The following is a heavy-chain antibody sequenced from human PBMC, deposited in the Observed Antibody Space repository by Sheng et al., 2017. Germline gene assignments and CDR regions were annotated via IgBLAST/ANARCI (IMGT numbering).Heavy chain of an antibody. D-gene: IGHD3-10*01. CDR2: ISGGARGT. Sequence: EVRLVESGGGLIQPGGSLRLSCAASGFTFGNYAMSWVRQTPGKGLEWVSTISGGARGTYYADSVQGRFHISRDDSKNTLFLQMNNLRLEDTALYFCARGEEGYFYASGRFDPWGQGTLVTVSS. J-gene: IGHJ5*02. CDR3: ARGEEGYFYASGRFDP. V-gene: IGHV3-23*04. CDR1: GFTFGNYA.